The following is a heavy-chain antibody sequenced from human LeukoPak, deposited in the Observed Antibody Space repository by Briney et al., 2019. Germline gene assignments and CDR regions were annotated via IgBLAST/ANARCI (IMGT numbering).Heavy chain of an antibody. CDR1: GFPFSTYW. J-gene: IGHJ5*02. CDR2: IKNDGSEK. D-gene: IGHD1-26*01. Sequence: GGSLRLSCAASGFPFSTYWITWVRQAPGKGLEWVANIKNDGSEKNYVDSVKGRFTISRDNAENSLFLQMNSLRDEDTAVYYCARNSGSHPWGQGTLVTVSS. V-gene: IGHV3-7*01. CDR3: ARNSGSHP.